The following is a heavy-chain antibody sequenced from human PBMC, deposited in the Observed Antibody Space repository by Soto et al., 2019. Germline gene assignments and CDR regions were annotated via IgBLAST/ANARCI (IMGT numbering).Heavy chain of an antibody. D-gene: IGHD6-13*01. J-gene: IGHJ6*02. V-gene: IGHV1-2*02. CDR3: ARSLLDEYSSSWRSAYYGMDV. Sequence: ASVKVSCKASGFTFSAYYIYWVRQAPGQGLEWIGWINPNSGGTNNAQKFQGRVAMTRDTSTSTVYMELSALIPDDTAVYYCARSLLDEYSSSWRSAYYGMDVWGQGTTVTVSS. CDR1: GFTFSAYY. CDR2: INPNSGGT.